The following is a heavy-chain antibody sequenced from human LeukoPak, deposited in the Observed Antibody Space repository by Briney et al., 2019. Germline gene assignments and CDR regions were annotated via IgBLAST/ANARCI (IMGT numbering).Heavy chain of an antibody. CDR2: ILYVGSNK. V-gene: IGHV3-30-3*01. CDR3: ARDRYYYDSSGYFDY. CDR1: GFTFSSYA. Sequence: PGRSLRLSCAASGFTFSSYAMHWVRQAPGKGLEWVAVILYVGSNKYYADSVKGRFTISRDNSKNTLYLQMNSLRAEDTAVYYCARDRYYYDSSGYFDYWGQGTLVTVSS. D-gene: IGHD3-22*01. J-gene: IGHJ4*02.